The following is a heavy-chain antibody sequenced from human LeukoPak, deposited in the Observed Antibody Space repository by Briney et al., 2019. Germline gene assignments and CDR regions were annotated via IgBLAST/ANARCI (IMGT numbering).Heavy chain of an antibody. Sequence: GGSLRLSCAASGFSFSDAWMSWVRQTPGKGLEWVGRIESKTDGGTIDYAAPVKGRFTISRDDSTNTLYLQMNSLKSEDTAVYYCTTYGSGRKFDYWGQGILVTVSS. D-gene: IGHD3-10*01. CDR2: IESKTDGGTI. CDR3: TTYGSGRKFDY. V-gene: IGHV3-15*04. J-gene: IGHJ4*02. CDR1: GFSFSDAW.